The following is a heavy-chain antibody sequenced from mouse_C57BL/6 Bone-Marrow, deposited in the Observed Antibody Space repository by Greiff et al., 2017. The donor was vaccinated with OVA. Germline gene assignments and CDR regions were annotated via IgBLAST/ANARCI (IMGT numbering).Heavy chain of an antibody. D-gene: IGHD1-1*01. CDR3: ARSGYYGSAY. CDR2: IYPSDSET. CDR1: GYTFTSYW. V-gene: IGHV1-61*01. Sequence: QVQLQQPGAELVRPGFSVKLSCKASGYTFTSYWMDWVKQRPGRGLEWIGNIYPSDSETHYNQKFKDKATLTVDKSSSTAYMQLSSLTSEDSAVYYCARSGYYGSAYWGQGTLVTVSA. J-gene: IGHJ3*01.